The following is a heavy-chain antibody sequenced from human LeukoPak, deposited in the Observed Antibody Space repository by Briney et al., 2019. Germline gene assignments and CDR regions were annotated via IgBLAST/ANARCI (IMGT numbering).Heavy chain of an antibody. Sequence: ASVKVSCKASGYTFTNYGITWVRQAPGQGLEWMGWINTENGNTNYAERLQGRVTMTTDTSTRTAYVELRGLRSEDTAIYYCARNSHGYGSGWQQFNFDYWGQGTLVTVS. CDR1: GYTFTNYG. CDR2: INTENGNT. V-gene: IGHV1-18*01. D-gene: IGHD6-19*01. CDR3: ARNSHGYGSGWQQFNFDY. J-gene: IGHJ4*02.